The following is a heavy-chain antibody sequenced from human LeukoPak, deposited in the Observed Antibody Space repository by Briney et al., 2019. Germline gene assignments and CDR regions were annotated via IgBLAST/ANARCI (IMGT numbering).Heavy chain of an antibody. CDR2: IYYSGST. D-gene: IGHD2-21*02. CDR1: GGSISSYY. V-gene: IGHV4-59*01. J-gene: IGHJ4*02. CDR3: ARASGGNSLY. Sequence: SETLSLTCTVSGGSISSYYWSWIRQPPGKGLEWIGYIYYSGSTNYNPSLKSRVTISVDTSKNQFSLKLTSVTAADTAVYYCARASGGNSLYWGQGTLVTVSS.